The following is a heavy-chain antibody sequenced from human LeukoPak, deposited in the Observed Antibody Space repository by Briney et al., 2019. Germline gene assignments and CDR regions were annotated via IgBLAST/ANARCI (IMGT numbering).Heavy chain of an antibody. CDR3: ARLIPIAVAGTGAFDI. CDR1: GYSFTSYW. CDR2: IYPGDSDT. D-gene: IGHD6-19*01. J-gene: IGHJ3*02. V-gene: IGHV5-51*01. Sequence: GESLKISCKGSGYSFTSYWIGWVRQMPGKGLEWMEIIYPGDSDTRYSPSFQGQVTISADKSISTAYLQWSSLKASDTAMYYCARLIPIAVAGTGAFDIWGQGTMVTVSS.